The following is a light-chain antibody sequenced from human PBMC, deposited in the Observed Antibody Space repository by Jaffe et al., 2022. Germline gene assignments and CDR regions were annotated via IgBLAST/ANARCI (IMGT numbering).Light chain of an antibody. J-gene: IGLJ2*01. CDR1: SSNIGRHI. V-gene: IGLV1-44*01. CDR2: TNS. CDR3: AAWDDSLNGVV. Sequence: QSVLTQPPSASGTPGQRVTISCSGSSSNIGRHIVNWYQHLSGAAPKLLIYTNSQRPSGVPDRFSGSKSGTSASLAISGLQSEDEADYYCAAWDDSLNGVVFGGGTKLTVL.